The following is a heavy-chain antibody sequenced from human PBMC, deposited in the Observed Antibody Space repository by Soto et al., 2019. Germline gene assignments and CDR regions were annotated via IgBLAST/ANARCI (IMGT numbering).Heavy chain of an antibody. Sequence: EVHLVESGGGLVQPGGSLRLSCAASGFTFSGHWMSWVRQAPGKGLEWVSHIKQDGSETFYVGSLKCRFTISRDNAKNSLDLQMNSLRAEDTALYYCARDRDFCSGTNCRRGSIYYYYMDVWGNGTTVTVSS. CDR2: IKQDGSET. CDR1: GFTFSGHW. CDR3: ARDRDFCSGTNCRRGSIYYYYMDV. D-gene: IGHD2-2*01. V-gene: IGHV3-7*01. J-gene: IGHJ6*03.